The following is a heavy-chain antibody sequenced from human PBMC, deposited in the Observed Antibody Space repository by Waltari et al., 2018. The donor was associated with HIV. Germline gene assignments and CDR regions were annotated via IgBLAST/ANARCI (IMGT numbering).Heavy chain of an antibody. Sequence: EVQLVESGGGLVQPGRSLRLYCTASGFKFADYAMHWVRQPPGKGLEWVSSISWHSTRITYADSVKGRFTISRDNAKKSLYLQMDSLRPEDTAFYYCSRGPMYNWFDPWGQGTLVTVSS. J-gene: IGHJ5*02. CDR2: ISWHSTRI. V-gene: IGHV3-9*01. CDR3: SRGPMYNWFDP. D-gene: IGHD3-10*02. CDR1: GFKFADYA.